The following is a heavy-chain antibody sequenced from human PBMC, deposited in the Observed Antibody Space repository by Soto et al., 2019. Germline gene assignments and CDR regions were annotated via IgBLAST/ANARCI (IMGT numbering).Heavy chain of an antibody. V-gene: IGHV4-31*03. CDR3: ARSVDYGDYDWFDP. Sequence: QVQLQESGPGLVKPSQTLSLTCTVSGCSISSGGYYWSWIRQHPGTGLEWIGYIYYSGSTYYNPSLKSRVTISVDTSKNQFSLKLSSVTAADTAVYYCARSVDYGDYDWFDPWGQGTLVTVSS. CDR2: IYYSGST. D-gene: IGHD4-17*01. J-gene: IGHJ5*02. CDR1: GCSISSGGYY.